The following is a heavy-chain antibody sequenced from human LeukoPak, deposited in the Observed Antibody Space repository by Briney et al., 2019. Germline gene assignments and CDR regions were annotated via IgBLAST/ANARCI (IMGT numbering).Heavy chain of an antibody. CDR2: ISRGSDHI. Sequence: GGSLRLSCAACGFTFRSYAMNWVRQAPGKGLEWVSSISRGSDHIFYADSMKGRFTISRDNAKNSLYLQMNSLGAEDTAVYYCARPYDTRGYFPDYWGQGTLVTVSS. J-gene: IGHJ4*02. CDR3: ARPYDTRGYFPDY. CDR1: GFTFRSYA. V-gene: IGHV3-21*01. D-gene: IGHD3-22*01.